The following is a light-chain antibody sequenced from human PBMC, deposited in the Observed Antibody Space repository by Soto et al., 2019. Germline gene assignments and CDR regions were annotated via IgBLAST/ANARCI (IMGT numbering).Light chain of an antibody. CDR3: QQYNSYSRT. CDR1: QTISIW. CDR2: DAS. V-gene: IGKV1-5*01. Sequence: DIQMTQSPSTLSASVGDRVTITCRASQTISIWLAWYQQKPGKAPKLLIYDASSLESGVPSRFSGSGSGTEFTLTISSLQTDDSATYYCQQYNSYSRTFGQGTKVEIK. J-gene: IGKJ1*01.